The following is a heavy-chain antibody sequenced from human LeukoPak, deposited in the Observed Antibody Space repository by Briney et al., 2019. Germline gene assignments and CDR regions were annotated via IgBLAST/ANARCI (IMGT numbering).Heavy chain of an antibody. CDR3: ARGLTYYFDSSGHYVTDAFDI. Sequence: TSETLSLTCTVSGGSISSGDYYWSWIRQPPGKGLEWIGYIYYSGSTNYNPSLKSRVTISVDTSKNQFSLKLTSVTAADTAVYYCARGLTYYFDSSGHYVTDAFDIWGQGTMVTVSS. J-gene: IGHJ3*02. CDR1: GGSISSGDYY. D-gene: IGHD3-22*01. V-gene: IGHV4-61*08. CDR2: IYYSGST.